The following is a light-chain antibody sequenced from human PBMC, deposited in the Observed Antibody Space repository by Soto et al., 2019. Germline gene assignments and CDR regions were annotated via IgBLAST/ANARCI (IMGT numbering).Light chain of an antibody. Sequence: QSVLTQPPSASGTPGQRVTISCSGSSSNIGSNYVYWYQQLPGTAPKLLIYRNSQRPSGVPDRFSGSKSGTSASLAISGLRSEDEADHYCAAWDDSLSGVVFGGGTKLTVL. CDR2: RNS. V-gene: IGLV1-47*01. CDR3: AAWDDSLSGVV. J-gene: IGLJ2*01. CDR1: SSNIGSNY.